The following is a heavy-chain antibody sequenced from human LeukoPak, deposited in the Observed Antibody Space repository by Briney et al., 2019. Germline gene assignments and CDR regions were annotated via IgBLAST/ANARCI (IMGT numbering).Heavy chain of an antibody. D-gene: IGHD3-10*01. J-gene: IGHJ4*02. V-gene: IGHV3-21*01. CDR1: GFTFSSYS. CDR3: ARGWFGESYLATNH. Sequence: GGSLRLSCAASGFTFSSYSMNWVRQAPGKGLEWVSSISSSSSYIYYADSVKGRFTISRDNAKNSLYLQMNSLRAEDTVVYYCARGWFGESYLATNHWGQGTLVTVSS. CDR2: ISSSSSYI.